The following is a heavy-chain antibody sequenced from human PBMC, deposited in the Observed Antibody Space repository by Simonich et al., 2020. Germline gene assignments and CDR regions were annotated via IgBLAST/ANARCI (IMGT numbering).Heavy chain of an antibody. CDR3: ARDGLGTAYYYYMDV. D-gene: IGHD7-27*01. Sequence: EVQLVESGGGLVQPGGSLRLSCAASGFTFSSYWMSWVRQAPGKGLEWVANIKQDGSEKYYVDSVKGRFTISRDNAKNSVYLQRNSLRAEDTAVYYCARDGLGTAYYYYMDVWGKGTTVTVSS. CDR1: GFTFSSYW. CDR2: IKQDGSEK. J-gene: IGHJ6*03. V-gene: IGHV3-7*01.